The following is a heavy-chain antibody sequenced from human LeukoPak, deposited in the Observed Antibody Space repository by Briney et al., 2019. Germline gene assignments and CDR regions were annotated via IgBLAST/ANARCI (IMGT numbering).Heavy chain of an antibody. V-gene: IGHV1-69*01. D-gene: IGHD6-19*01. J-gene: IGHJ4*02. CDR2: IIPIFGTA. Sequence: SVKVSCKXSGGTFSSYAISWVRQAPGQGLEWMGGIIPIFGTANYAQKFQGRVTITADESTSTAYMELSSLRSEDTAVYYCAIDGYSSGWSSLVDYWGQGTPVTVSS. CDR1: GGTFSSYA. CDR3: AIDGYSSGWSSLVDY.